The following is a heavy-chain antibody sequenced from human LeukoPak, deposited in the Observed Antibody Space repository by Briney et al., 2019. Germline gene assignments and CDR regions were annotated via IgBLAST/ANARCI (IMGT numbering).Heavy chain of an antibody. Sequence: SETLSLTCTVSGGSVSSGSYYWSWIRQPPGKGLEWIGYIYYSGSTNYNPSLKSRVTISVDTSKNQFSLKLSSVTAADTAVYYCARAVEVVGFDYWGQGTLVTVSS. J-gene: IGHJ4*02. CDR2: IYYSGST. D-gene: IGHD3-16*02. V-gene: IGHV4-61*01. CDR3: ARAVEVVGFDY. CDR1: GGSVSSGSYY.